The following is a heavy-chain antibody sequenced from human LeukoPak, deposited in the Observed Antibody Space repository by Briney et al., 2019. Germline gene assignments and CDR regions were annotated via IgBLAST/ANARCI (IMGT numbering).Heavy chain of an antibody. CDR3: ARPTGYGSIDY. V-gene: IGHV3-21*06. J-gene: IGHJ4*02. D-gene: IGHD4-17*01. CDR2: IDSSSSYM. Sequence: GGSLRLSCAASGFTFSTYSMNWIRQAPGKGLEWVSSIDSSSSYMYYADSMKGRFTISRENAKNSLHLQMNSLRAEDTAVYYCARPTGYGSIDYWGQGALVSVSS. CDR1: GFTFSTYS.